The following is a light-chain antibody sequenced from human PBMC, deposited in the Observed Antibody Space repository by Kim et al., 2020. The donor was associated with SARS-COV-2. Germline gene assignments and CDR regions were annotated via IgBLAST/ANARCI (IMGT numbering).Light chain of an antibody. CDR3: SSYTSSSTVV. V-gene: IGLV2-14*04. CDR2: DGS. Sequence: GQSITISCTGTRSDVGGYNYVSWYQQHPGKAPKLMIYDGSKRPSGVSNRFSGSKSGNTASLTISGLQAEDEADYYCSSYTSSSTVVFGGGTQLTVL. CDR1: RSDVGGYNY. J-gene: IGLJ2*01.